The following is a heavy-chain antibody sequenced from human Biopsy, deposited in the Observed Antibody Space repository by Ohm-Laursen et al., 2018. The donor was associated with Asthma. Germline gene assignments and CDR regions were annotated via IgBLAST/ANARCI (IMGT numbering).Heavy chain of an antibody. CDR3: ARVVGGYCSSTSCYGGYYYGMDV. Sequence: SDTLSLTCTVSGDSISSYYWSWIRQPPGKGLEWIGYIYFSGSTNYNPSLKSRVTISVDTSKNQFSLRLSSVTAADTAVYYCARVVGGYCSSTSCYGGYYYGMDVWGQGTTVTVSS. V-gene: IGHV4-59*07. CDR1: GDSISSYY. D-gene: IGHD2-2*01. CDR2: IYFSGST. J-gene: IGHJ6*02.